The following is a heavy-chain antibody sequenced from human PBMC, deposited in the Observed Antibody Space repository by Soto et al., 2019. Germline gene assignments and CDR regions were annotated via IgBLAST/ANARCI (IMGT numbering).Heavy chain of an antibody. CDR2: IYYSGST. J-gene: IGHJ4*02. CDR3: ARSERRGYRYGYAY. CDR1: GGSVSSGSYY. D-gene: IGHD5-18*01. V-gene: IGHV4-61*01. Sequence: SETLSLTCTVSGGSVSSGSYYWSWIRQPPGKGLEWIGYIYYSGSTNYNPSLKSRVTISVDTSKNQFSLKLSSVTAADTAVYYCARSERRGYRYGYAYWAQGTLVTVSS.